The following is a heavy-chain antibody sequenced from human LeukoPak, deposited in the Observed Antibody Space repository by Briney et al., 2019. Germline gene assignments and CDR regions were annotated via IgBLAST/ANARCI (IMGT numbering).Heavy chain of an antibody. CDR3: ARAILATFPPGYCSSTSCYPNWFDP. D-gene: IGHD2-2*01. CDR2: INPSGGST. CDR1: GYTFTSYY. Sequence: GASVKVSCKASGYTFTSYYMHWVRQAPGQGLEWMGIINPSGGSTSYAQKFQGRVTMSRDTSTSTVYMELSSLRSEDTAVYYCARAILATFPPGYCSSTSCYPNWFDPWGQGTLVTVSS. V-gene: IGHV1-46*01. J-gene: IGHJ5*02.